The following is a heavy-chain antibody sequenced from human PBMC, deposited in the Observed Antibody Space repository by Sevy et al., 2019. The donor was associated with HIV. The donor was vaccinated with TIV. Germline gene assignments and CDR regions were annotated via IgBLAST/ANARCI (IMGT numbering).Heavy chain of an antibody. CDR3: AKLVVPAASNDDILTGYPDLRVNYGMDV. J-gene: IGHJ6*02. CDR1: GFTFSDYA. CDR2: IWYDGSNK. V-gene: IGHV3-30*02. D-gene: IGHD3-9*01. Sequence: GGSLRLSCAASGFTFSDYAIHWVRQAPGKGLEWVAFIWYDGSNKYYTDFVKGRFAISRDNYKKTLYLQMNSLRVGDTAVDYCAKLVVPAASNDDILTGYPDLRVNYGMDVWGQGTTVTVSS.